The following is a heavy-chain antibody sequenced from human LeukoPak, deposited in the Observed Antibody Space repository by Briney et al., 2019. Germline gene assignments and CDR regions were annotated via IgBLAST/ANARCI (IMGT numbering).Heavy chain of an antibody. CDR3: ARHGGAVDTFDI. Sequence: RESLKISCKGSGYSYSSYWIAWVRQMPGKGLEWMGIIYPGDSDTRYSPSFQGQVTISVDKSISTAFLQWRSLKASDTAVYYCARHGGAVDTFDISGQGTVLTVSS. CDR1: GYSYSSYW. CDR2: IYPGDSDT. D-gene: IGHD3-16*01. J-gene: IGHJ3*02. V-gene: IGHV5-51*01.